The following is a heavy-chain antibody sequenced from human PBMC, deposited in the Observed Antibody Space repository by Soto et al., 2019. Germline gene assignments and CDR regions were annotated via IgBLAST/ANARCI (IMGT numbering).Heavy chain of an antibody. D-gene: IGHD6-6*01. CDR1: AFTFSSYA. Sequence: SLRLSCAASAFTFSSYAMHCVRQAPGKGLEWVAVISYDGSNKYYADSVKGRFTISRDNSKNTLYLQMNSLRAEDTAVYYCAKAPHSIGYYYGLDVWGQGTTVTVSS. V-gene: IGHV3-30-3*01. J-gene: IGHJ6*02. CDR2: ISYDGSNK. CDR3: AKAPHSIGYYYGLDV.